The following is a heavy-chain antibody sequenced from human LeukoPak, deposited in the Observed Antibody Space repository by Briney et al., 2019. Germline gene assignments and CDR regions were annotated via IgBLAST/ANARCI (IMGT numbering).Heavy chain of an antibody. J-gene: IGHJ4*02. D-gene: IGHD3-10*01. Sequence: GGSLRLSCAASGFTFSTYSMNWVRQAPGKGLEWVSAISGSGGSTYYADSVKGRFTISRDNSKNTLYLQMNSLRAEDTAVYYCAKLYYYGSGTIGTFDYWGQGTLVTVSS. V-gene: IGHV3-23*01. CDR2: ISGSGGST. CDR3: AKLYYYGSGTIGTFDY. CDR1: GFTFSTYS.